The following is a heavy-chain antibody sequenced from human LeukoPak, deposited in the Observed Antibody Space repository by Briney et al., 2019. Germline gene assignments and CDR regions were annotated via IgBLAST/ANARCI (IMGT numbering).Heavy chain of an antibody. Sequence: SVKVSCKASGGTFSSYAISWVRQAPGQGLEWMGGIIPIFGTANYAQKFQGRVTITTDASPSTAYMELSSLRSEDTAVYYCARGRSLGYCSGGSCYSGWNFDYWGQGTLVTVSS. J-gene: IGHJ4*02. V-gene: IGHV1-69*05. D-gene: IGHD2-15*01. CDR2: IIPIFGTA. CDR3: ARGRSLGYCSGGSCYSGWNFDY. CDR1: GGTFSSYA.